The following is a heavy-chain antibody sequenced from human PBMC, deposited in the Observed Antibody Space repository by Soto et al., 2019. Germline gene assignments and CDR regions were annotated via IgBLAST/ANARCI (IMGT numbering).Heavy chain of an antibody. CDR1: GGSISSGDYY. V-gene: IGHV4-30-4*01. CDR2: IYYSGST. CDR3: ARGQQLVNWFDP. Sequence: NPSETLSLTCTVSGGSISSGDYYWSWIRQPPGKGLEWIGYIYYSGSTYYNPSLKSRVTISVDTSKNQFSLKLSSVTAADTAVYYCARGQQLVNWFDPWGQGTLVTVSS. J-gene: IGHJ5*02. D-gene: IGHD6-13*01.